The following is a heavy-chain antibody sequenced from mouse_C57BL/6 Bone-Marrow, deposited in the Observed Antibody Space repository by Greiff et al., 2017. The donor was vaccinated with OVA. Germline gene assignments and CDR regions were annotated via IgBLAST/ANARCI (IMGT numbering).Heavy chain of an antibody. CDR3: AREGYYYGSSAWFAY. V-gene: IGHV1-69*01. J-gene: IGHJ3*01. CDR2: IDPSDSYT. D-gene: IGHD1-1*01. CDR1: GYTFTSYW. Sequence: VKLMESGAELVMPGASVKLSCKASGYTFTSYWMHWVKQRPGQGLEWIGEIDPSDSYTNYNQKFKGKSTLTVDKSSSTAYMQLSSLTSEDSAVYYCAREGYYYGSSAWFAYWGQGTLVTVSA.